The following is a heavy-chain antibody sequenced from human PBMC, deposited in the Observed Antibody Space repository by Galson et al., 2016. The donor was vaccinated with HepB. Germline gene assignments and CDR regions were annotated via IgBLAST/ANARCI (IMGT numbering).Heavy chain of an antibody. V-gene: IGHV3-11*01. D-gene: IGHD2-2*02. J-gene: IGHJ4*02. CDR1: GFTFSDYY. Sequence: SLRLSCAASGFTFSDYYMSWIRQAPGKGLDWISYISSGGNTMYYADSVKSRFTISRDNAKNSLFLQVNSLTDGDTAVYYCARVRYSDTSLAFDYWGQGTLVTVSS. CDR3: ARVRYSDTSLAFDY. CDR2: ISSGGNTM.